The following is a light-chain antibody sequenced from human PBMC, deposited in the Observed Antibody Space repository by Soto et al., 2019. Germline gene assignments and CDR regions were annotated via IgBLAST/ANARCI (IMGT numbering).Light chain of an antibody. J-gene: IGKJ1*01. CDR3: HQYGSSPKT. CDR1: QSLGNTY. CDR2: GAS. Sequence: EIVFTQSPGTLSVSPGESAPRSCRASQSLGNTYLAWYQQKTVQAPRLLIYGASRRATGIPDRFSGSGSETDFTLTISVLESEDIAVYYCHQYGSSPKTFGQGTKVE. V-gene: IGKV3-20*01.